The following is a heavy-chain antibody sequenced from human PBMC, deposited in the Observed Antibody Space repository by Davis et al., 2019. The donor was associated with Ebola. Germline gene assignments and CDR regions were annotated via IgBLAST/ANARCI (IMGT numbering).Heavy chain of an antibody. Sequence: GESLKISCAASGFTVSSNYMSWVRQAPGQGLEWVSVIYSGGSTYYADSVKGRFTISRDNSKNTLYPQMNSLRAEDTAVYYCARDQVFRYCSGGSCWYYYYGMDVWGQGTTVTVSS. CDR1: GFTVSSNY. D-gene: IGHD2-15*01. CDR2: IYSGGST. J-gene: IGHJ6*02. V-gene: IGHV3-53*01. CDR3: ARDQVFRYCSGGSCWYYYYGMDV.